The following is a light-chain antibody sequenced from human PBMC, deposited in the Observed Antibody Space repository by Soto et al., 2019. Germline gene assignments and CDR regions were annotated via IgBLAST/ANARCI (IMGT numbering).Light chain of an antibody. CDR1: QSVSSW. V-gene: IGKV1-5*01. CDR2: DAY. CDR3: QQYNSYSWT. J-gene: IGKJ1*01. Sequence: DIQMTQSPSTLSAYVGDRVTITCRASQSVSSWLAWYQQKPGKAPKVLIYDAYRLENGVPSRFSGSGSGTEFTLTISSLQPDDFGSYYCQQYNSYSWTFGQGTKVEIK.